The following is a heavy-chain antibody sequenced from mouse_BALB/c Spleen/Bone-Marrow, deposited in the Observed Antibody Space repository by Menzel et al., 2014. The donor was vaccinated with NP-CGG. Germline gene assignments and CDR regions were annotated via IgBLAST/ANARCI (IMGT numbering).Heavy chain of an antibody. J-gene: IGHJ2*01. D-gene: IGHD1-2*01. CDR2: INPGSSTI. CDR3: ATLGYYGHFAY. V-gene: IGHV4-2*02. CDR1: GFDFSRYW. Sequence: EVKLQESGGGLVQPGGSLILSCAASGFDFSRYWMSWARQAPGKGQEWIGEINPGSSTINYTPSLKDKFIISRDNAKKTLNQQINKVRSEDSALYSCATLGYYGHFAYCRQGTTLTLSS.